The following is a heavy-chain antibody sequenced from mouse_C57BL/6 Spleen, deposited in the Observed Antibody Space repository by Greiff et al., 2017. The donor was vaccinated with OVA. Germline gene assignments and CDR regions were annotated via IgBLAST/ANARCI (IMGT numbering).Heavy chain of an antibody. D-gene: IGHD1-1*01. Sequence: QVQLKQSGPGLVQPSQSLSITCTVSGFSLTSYGVHWVRQSPGKGLEWLGVIWSGGSTDYNAAFISSLSISKDNSKSQVFFKMNSLQADDTAIYYCAKNYGSSSSYYYAMDYWGQGTSVTVSS. CDR1: GFSLTSYG. V-gene: IGHV2-2*01. J-gene: IGHJ4*01. CDR2: IWSGGST. CDR3: AKNYGSSSSYYYAMDY.